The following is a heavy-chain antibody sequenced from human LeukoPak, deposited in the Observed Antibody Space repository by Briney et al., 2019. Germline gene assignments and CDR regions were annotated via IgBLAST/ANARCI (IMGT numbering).Heavy chain of an antibody. D-gene: IGHD1-26*01. CDR3: ARDPVLGAPDYLDY. V-gene: IGHV3-30-3*01. J-gene: IGHJ4*02. CDR1: GFPFTDYV. CDR2: TSADESIK. Sequence: GGSLRLSCTVSGFPFTDYVIHWVRQAPGKGLEWVAVTSADESIKIYNDSVRGRFTISRDNSRNIQYLQMNSVRVEDTAVYYCARDPVLGAPDYLDYWGRGTLVSVSS.